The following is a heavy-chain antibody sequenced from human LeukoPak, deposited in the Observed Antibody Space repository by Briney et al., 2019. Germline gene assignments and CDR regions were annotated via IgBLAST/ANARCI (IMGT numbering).Heavy chain of an antibody. CDR3: ARLQTGTALDY. D-gene: IGHD1-1*01. CDR1: GVSISRYY. V-gene: IGHV4-59*08. Sequence: SETLSLTCAVSGVSISRYYWSWIRQPPGKGLEWIGYIYYSGSTNYNPSLKSRVTISVDTSKNRFSLNLKSMTAADTAVYYCARLQTGTALDYWGQGILVTVSS. CDR2: IYYSGST. J-gene: IGHJ4*02.